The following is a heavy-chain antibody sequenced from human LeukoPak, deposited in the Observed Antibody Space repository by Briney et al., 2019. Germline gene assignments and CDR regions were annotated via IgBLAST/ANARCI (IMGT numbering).Heavy chain of an antibody. V-gene: IGHV4-59*01. CDR2: IYYSGST. CDR1: GGSISSYY. D-gene: IGHD5-24*01. J-gene: IGHJ4*02. Sequence: PSETLSLTCTVSGGSISSYYWSWIRQPPGKGLEWIGYIYYSGSTNYNPSLKSRVTISVDTSKNQFSLKLSSVTAADTAVYYCARGVGYNFYWGQGTLVTVSS. CDR3: ARGVGYNFY.